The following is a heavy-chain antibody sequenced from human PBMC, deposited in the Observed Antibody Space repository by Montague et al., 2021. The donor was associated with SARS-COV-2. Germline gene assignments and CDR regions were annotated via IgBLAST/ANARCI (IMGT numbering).Heavy chain of an antibody. J-gene: IGHJ5*02. CDR3: SRPDLGSWALDA. CDR1: GGSISDNNW. CDR2: IYHSGHY. Sequence: SETLSLTCAVSGGSISDNNWWTWVRQSPGKGPEWIGEIYHSGHYNIKASLRSRVTISVDKTKNQFSLKMTSLTAADTAVYYCSRPDLGSWALDAWGQGTSVTVSS. D-gene: IGHD3-10*01. V-gene: IGHV4/OR15-8*01.